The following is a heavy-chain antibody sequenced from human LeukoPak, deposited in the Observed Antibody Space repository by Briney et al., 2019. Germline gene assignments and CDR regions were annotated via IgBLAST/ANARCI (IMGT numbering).Heavy chain of an antibody. Sequence: SETLSLTCTVSGYSISSGYYWGWIRQPPGKGLEWIGSIYHSGSTYYNPSLKSRVTISVDTSKNQFSLKLSSVTAADTAMYYCARELRGYSYGWGQGTLVTVSS. J-gene: IGHJ4*02. V-gene: IGHV4-38-2*02. D-gene: IGHD5-18*01. CDR3: ARELRGYSYG. CDR1: GYSISSGYY. CDR2: IYHSGST.